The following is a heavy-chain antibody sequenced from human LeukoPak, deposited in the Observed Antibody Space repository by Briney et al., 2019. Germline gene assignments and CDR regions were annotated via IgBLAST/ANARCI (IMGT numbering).Heavy chain of an antibody. J-gene: IGHJ4*02. Sequence: GGSLRLSCAASGFTFSNAWMSWVRQAPGKGLEWVGRIKSKTDGGTTDYAAPVKGRFTISRDDSKNTLYLQMNSLKTEDTAVYYCTTDPGYYYDSSGAFFDYWGQGTLVTVSS. V-gene: IGHV3-15*01. D-gene: IGHD3-22*01. CDR3: TTDPGYYYDSSGAFFDY. CDR1: GFTFSNAW. CDR2: IKSKTDGGTT.